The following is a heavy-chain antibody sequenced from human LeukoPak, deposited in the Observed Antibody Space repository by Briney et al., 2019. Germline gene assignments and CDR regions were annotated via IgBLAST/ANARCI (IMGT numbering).Heavy chain of an antibody. V-gene: IGHV3-74*01. D-gene: IGHD6-13*01. Sequence: GGSLRLSCAASGFTFSTYWMHWVRQAPGKGLVWVSRINTDGSDTNYADSVKGRFTISRDNAKNTLYLQMNSLRAEDTAVYYCAKDQGAAEFYDAFDIWGQGTMVTVSS. J-gene: IGHJ3*02. CDR3: AKDQGAAEFYDAFDI. CDR2: INTDGSDT. CDR1: GFTFSTYW.